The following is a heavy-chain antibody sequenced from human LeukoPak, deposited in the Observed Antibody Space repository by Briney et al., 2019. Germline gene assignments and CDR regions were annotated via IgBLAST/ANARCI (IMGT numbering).Heavy chain of an antibody. Sequence: PGGSLRLSCASSGVTFSSYSMNWVRQAPGKGLEWVSSISSSSSYIYYADSVKGRFTISRDNAKNSLYLQMNSLRAEDTAVYYCARVPVLMVYDTSYFGYWRQGTLVTVSS. D-gene: IGHD2-8*01. CDR1: GVTFSSYS. V-gene: IGHV3-21*01. J-gene: IGHJ4*02. CDR2: ISSSSSYI. CDR3: ARVPVLMVYDTSYFGY.